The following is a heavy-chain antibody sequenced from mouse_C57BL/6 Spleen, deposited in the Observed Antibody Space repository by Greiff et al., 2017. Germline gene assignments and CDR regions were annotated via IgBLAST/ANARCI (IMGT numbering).Heavy chain of an antibody. CDR2: IYPRSGNT. CDR3: ARSGDGSSYDGYFDG. D-gene: IGHD1-1*01. CDR1: GYTFTSYG. V-gene: IGHV1-81*01. Sequence: VMLVESGAELARPGASVKLSCKASGYTFTSYGISWVKQRTGQGLEWIGEIYPRSGNTYYNEKFKGKATLTADKSSSTAYMELRSLTSEDSAVYFCARSGDGSSYDGYFDGWGTGTTVTVSS. J-gene: IGHJ1*03.